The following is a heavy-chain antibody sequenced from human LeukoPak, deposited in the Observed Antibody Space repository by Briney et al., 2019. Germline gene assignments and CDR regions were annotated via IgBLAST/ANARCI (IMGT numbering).Heavy chain of an antibody. CDR3: AARGRAPRYYYYMDV. CDR1: GGSISSGSYY. Sequence: SQTLSLTCTVSGGSISSGSYYWSWIRQPAGKGLEGIGRIYTSGSTNYNPSLKSRVTISVDTSKNQFSLKLSSVTAADTAVYYCAARGRAPRYYYYMDVWGKGTTVTVSS. CDR2: IYTSGST. V-gene: IGHV4-61*02. J-gene: IGHJ6*03.